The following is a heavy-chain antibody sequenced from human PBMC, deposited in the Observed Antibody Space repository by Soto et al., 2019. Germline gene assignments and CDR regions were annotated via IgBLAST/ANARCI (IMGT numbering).Heavy chain of an antibody. CDR3: VLWPPYYFDY. Sequence: EVQLLESGGGLVQPGGSLRLSCAASGFTFSSYAMSWVRQAPGKGLEWVSAISGSGGSTYYADSVKGRFTISRDNSKNPLSLPMNSLRAQDTAVYYCVLWPPYYFDYWGQGTLVTVSS. V-gene: IGHV3-23*01. D-gene: IGHD3-10*01. CDR2: ISGSGGST. J-gene: IGHJ4*02. CDR1: GFTFSSYA.